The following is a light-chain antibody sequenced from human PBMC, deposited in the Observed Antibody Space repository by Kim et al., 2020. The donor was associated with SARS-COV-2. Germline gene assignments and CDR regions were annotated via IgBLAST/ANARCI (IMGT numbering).Light chain of an antibody. CDR1: QSISAY. CDR3: QQSFTTPRT. CDR2: AAS. Sequence: ASVGDRVTISCRASQSISAYLNWYQQKPGKAPELLIYAASTLHSGVPSRFSGSGSGTDFTLSISSLQPEDFATYFCQQSFTTPRTFGQGTKVDIK. J-gene: IGKJ1*01. V-gene: IGKV1-39*01.